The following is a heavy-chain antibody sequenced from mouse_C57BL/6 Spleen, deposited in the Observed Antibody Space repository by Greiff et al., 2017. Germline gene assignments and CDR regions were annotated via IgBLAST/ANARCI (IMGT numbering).Heavy chain of an antibody. CDR2: ISSGGDYI. V-gene: IGHV5-9-1*02. CDR1: GFTFSSYA. CDR3: TRVYGYALYFDY. J-gene: IGHJ2*01. Sequence: DVMLVESGEGLVKPGGSLKLSCAASGFTFSSYAMSWVRQTPEKRLEWVAYISSGGDYIYYADTVKGRFTISRDNARNTLYLQMSSLKSEDTAMYYCTRVYGYALYFDYWGQGTTLTVSS. D-gene: IGHD2-2*01.